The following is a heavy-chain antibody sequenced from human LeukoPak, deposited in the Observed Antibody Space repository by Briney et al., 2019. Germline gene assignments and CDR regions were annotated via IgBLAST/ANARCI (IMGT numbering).Heavy chain of an antibody. CDR3: ARVSLGYCSGGTCYFQDH. CDR1: GYTFTNYD. D-gene: IGHD2-15*01. V-gene: IGHV1-8*01. Sequence: GASVKVSCKASGYTFTNYDINWVRRATGQGLEWMGWMNPNSGNTDYAQKFQGRVTMARSTSISTAYMELSSLTSEDTAVYYCARVSLGYCSGGTCYFQDHWGQGTLVTVSS. J-gene: IGHJ4*02. CDR2: MNPNSGNT.